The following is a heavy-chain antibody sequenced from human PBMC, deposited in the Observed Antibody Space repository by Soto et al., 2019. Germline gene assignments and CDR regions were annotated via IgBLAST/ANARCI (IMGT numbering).Heavy chain of an antibody. CDR3: ARGRYGDY. CDR1: GYTFTSFG. J-gene: IGHJ4*02. V-gene: IGHV1-18*01. Sequence: QVHLVQSGAEVKKPGASVKVSCKCSGYTFTSFGITWVRQAPGQGLEWMGWISAHNGNTDYAQKLQGRVTVTRDTSTSTAYMELRSLRSDDTAVYYCARGRYGDYWGQGALVTVSS. D-gene: IGHD1-1*01. CDR2: ISAHNGNT.